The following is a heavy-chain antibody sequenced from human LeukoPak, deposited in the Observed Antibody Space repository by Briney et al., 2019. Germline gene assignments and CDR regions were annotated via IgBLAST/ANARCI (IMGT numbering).Heavy chain of an antibody. CDR2: ISSSGSTI. J-gene: IGHJ4*02. Sequence: GGSLRLSCAASGFTFSDYYMSWIRQAPGKGLEWVSYISSSGSTIYYADSVKGRFTISRDNSRNTLYLQMNSLRLEDTAVYYCARDRGDNVVVVGDMTMWGQGTLVTVSS. CDR3: ARDRGDNVVVVGDMTM. D-gene: IGHD2-15*01. V-gene: IGHV3-11*04. CDR1: GFTFSDYY.